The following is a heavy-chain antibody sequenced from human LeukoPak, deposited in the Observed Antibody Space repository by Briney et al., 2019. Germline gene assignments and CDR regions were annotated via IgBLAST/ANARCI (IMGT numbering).Heavy chain of an antibody. CDR1: GGSISSYY. CDR3: ARILYSSSWYGYYYYYMDV. V-gene: IGHV4-59*12. Sequence: RPSETLSLTCTVSGGSISSYYWSWIRQPPGKGLEWIGYIYYSGSTNYNPSLKSRVTISVDTSKNQFSLKLSSVTAADTAVYYCARILYSSSWYGYYYYYMDVWGKGTTVTISS. J-gene: IGHJ6*03. CDR2: IYYSGST. D-gene: IGHD6-13*01.